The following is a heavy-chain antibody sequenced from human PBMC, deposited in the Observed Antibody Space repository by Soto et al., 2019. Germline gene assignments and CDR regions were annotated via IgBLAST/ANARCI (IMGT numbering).Heavy chain of an antibody. CDR3: ASPPGLAAISGMDF. V-gene: IGHV3-23*01. Sequence: PGGSLRLSCAASVFTFSDSYMSLIRQAPGKGLECVSAISGSGGSTYYADSVKGRFTISRDNSKNTPYLQMNSLRAEDTAVYYCASPPGLAAISGMDFWGQGTTVTVSS. CDR2: ISGSGGST. D-gene: IGHD6-13*01. CDR1: VFTFSDSY. J-gene: IGHJ6*01.